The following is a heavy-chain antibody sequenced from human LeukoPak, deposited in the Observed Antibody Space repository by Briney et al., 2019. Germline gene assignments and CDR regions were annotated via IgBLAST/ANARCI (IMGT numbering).Heavy chain of an antibody. D-gene: IGHD3-22*01. Sequence: PSETLSLTCTVSGGSISSHFWTWIRQSPGKGLEWIGYIYYSGSTNYNPSLKSRVTISVDTSKNQFSLKLSSVTAADTAVYYCTRGSIAYYYMDVWGKGTTVTISS. CDR1: GGSISSHF. J-gene: IGHJ6*03. CDR3: TRGSIAYYYMDV. V-gene: IGHV4-59*11. CDR2: IYYSGST.